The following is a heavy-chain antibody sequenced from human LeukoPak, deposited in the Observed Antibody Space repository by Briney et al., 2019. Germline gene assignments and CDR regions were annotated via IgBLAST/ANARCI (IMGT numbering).Heavy chain of an antibody. CDR1: GYTFTSYD. J-gene: IGHJ4*02. Sequence: ASVKVSCKASGYTFTSYDINWVRQATGQGLEWMGWMSPKSGNTGYAQKFQGRVTMTSNTAISTAYMGLSSLRSEDTAVYYCVRTPPNWGADYWGQGTLVTVSS. D-gene: IGHD7-27*01. CDR3: VRTPPNWGADY. V-gene: IGHV1-8*01. CDR2: MSPKSGNT.